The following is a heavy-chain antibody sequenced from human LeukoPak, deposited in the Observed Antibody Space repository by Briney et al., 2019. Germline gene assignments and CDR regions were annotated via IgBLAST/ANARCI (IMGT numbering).Heavy chain of an antibody. CDR2: IYPGDSDT. D-gene: IGHD6-19*01. CDR3: ARCGAGYSSGWYAAISSQRGNDAFDI. CDR1: GYSFTSYW. V-gene: IGHV5-51*01. J-gene: IGHJ3*02. Sequence: GESLKISCKGSGYSFTSYWIGWVRQMPGKGLEWMGIIYPGDSDTRYSPSFQGQVTISADKSISTAYLQWSSLKASDTAMYYCARCGAGYSSGWYAAISSQRGNDAFDIWGQGTMVTVSS.